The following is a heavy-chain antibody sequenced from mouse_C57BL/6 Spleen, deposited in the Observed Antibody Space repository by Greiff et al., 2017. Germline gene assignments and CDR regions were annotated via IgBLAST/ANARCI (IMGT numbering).Heavy chain of an antibody. J-gene: IGHJ3*01. V-gene: IGHV3-6*01. CDR3: ARDLYYDYEGFAY. CDR2: ISYDGSN. CDR1: GYSITSGYY. D-gene: IGHD2-4*01. Sequence: EVHLVESGPGLVKPSQSLSLTCSVTGYSITSGYYWNWIRQFPGNKLEWMGYISYDGSNNYNPSLKNRISITRDTSKNQFFLKLNSVTTEDTATYYCARDLYYDYEGFAYWGQGTLVTVSA.